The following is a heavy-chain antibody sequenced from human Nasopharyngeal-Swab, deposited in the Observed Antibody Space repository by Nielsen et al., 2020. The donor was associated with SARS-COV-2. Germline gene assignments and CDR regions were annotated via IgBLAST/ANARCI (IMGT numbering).Heavy chain of an antibody. CDR1: GFTFSDYY. CDR2: ISSSSSYT. J-gene: IGHJ4*02. V-gene: IGHV3-11*05. CDR3: ARGSNRNVVVVAATPVYFDY. D-gene: IGHD2-15*01. Sequence: GESLKISCAASGFTFSDYYMSWILQAPGKGLEWVSYISSSSSYTNYADSVKGRFTISRDNAKNSLYLQMNSLRAEDTAVYYCARGSNRNVVVVAATPVYFDYWGQGTLVTVSS.